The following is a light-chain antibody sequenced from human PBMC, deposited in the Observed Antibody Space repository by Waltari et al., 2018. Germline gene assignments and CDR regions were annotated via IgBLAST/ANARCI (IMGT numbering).Light chain of an antibody. CDR2: DVS. CDR3: SSYTTSGTFGVV. J-gene: IGLJ3*02. V-gene: IGLV2-14*03. CDR1: SSDIGAYNY. Sequence: QSALTQPASVSGSPGQSITISCAGGSSDIGAYNYVSWYQHHPGKAPKVLIYDVSNRPSGVSNRVSGSKSANTAALTISGLQADDEALYYCSSYTTSGTFGVVFGGGTKLTVL.